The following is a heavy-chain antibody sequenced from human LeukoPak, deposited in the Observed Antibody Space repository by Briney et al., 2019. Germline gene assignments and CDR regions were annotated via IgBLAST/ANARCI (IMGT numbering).Heavy chain of an antibody. D-gene: IGHD6-13*01. CDR3: AREKVRLGSSWYVTEYGMDV. Sequence: PSETLSLTCAVYGGSFSGYYWSWIRQPPGKGLEWIGEINHSGSTNYNPSLKSRVTISVDTSKNQFSLKLSSVTAADTAVYYCAREKVRLGSSWYVTEYGMDVCGQGTTVTVSS. J-gene: IGHJ6*02. V-gene: IGHV4-34*01. CDR2: INHSGST. CDR1: GGSFSGYY.